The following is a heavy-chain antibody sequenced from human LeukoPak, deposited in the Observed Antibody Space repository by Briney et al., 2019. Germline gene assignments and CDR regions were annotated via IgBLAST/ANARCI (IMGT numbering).Heavy chain of an antibody. CDR3: ASGVEMATAN. V-gene: IGHV3-21*01. Sequence: PGGSLRLSCAASGFTFSTYSMNWVRQAPGKGLEWVSSISSSSSYIYYADSVEGRFTISRDNAKNSLYLQMNSLRAEDTAVYYCASGVEMATANWGQGTLVTVSS. J-gene: IGHJ4*02. CDR2: ISSSSSYI. CDR1: GFTFSTYS. D-gene: IGHD5-24*01.